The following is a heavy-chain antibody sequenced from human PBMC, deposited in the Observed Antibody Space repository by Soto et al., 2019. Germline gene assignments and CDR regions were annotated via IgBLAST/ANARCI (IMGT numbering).Heavy chain of an antibody. CDR2: INHSGST. V-gene: IGHV4-34*01. J-gene: IGHJ6*02. D-gene: IGHD6-6*01. CDR1: GGSFSGYY. CDR3: ARRVSIAARPDYYYYGMDV. Sequence: PSETLSLTCAVYGGSFSGYYWSWIRQPPGKGLEWIGEINHSGSTNYNPSLKSRVTISVDTSKNQFSLKLSSVTAADTAVYYCARRVSIAARPDYYYYGMDVWGQGTTVTVSS.